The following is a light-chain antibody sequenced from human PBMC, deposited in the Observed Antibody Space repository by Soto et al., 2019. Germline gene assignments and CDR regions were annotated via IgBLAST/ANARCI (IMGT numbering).Light chain of an antibody. V-gene: IGLV3-21*02. CDR1: NIGSKS. Sequence: SYELTQPPSVSVAPGQTAGITCGGNNIGSKSVHWYQQKPGQAPVLVVHDDNDRPSGIPERFSGSNSGNTATLTISRVEAGDEADYYCQVWDSSSDHPDVVFGGGTKLTVL. J-gene: IGLJ2*01. CDR3: QVWDSSSDHPDVV. CDR2: DDN.